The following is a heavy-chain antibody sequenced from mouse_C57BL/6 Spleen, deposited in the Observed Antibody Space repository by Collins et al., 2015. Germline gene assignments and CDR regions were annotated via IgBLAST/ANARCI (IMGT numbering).Heavy chain of an antibody. D-gene: IGHD1-1*01. V-gene: IGHV1-26*01. Sequence: NQKFKGKATLTVDKSSSTAYMELRSLTSEDSAVYYCAGPYYGSRYFDVWGTGTTVTVSS. J-gene: IGHJ1*03. CDR3: AGPYYGSRYFDV.